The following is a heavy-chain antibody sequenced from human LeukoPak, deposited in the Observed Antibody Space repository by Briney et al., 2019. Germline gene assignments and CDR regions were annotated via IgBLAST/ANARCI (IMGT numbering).Heavy chain of an antibody. Sequence: GGSLRLSCAASGFTFSSHGMNWVRQAPGKGLEWVSGISPSGGITYYTDSVKGRFTISRDNSKNTQSLQMNSLRAEDTAVYYCARYSFGESDMNYFDYWGQGTLVTVSS. V-gene: IGHV3-23*01. CDR3: ARYSFGESDMNYFDY. D-gene: IGHD3-10*01. J-gene: IGHJ4*02. CDR2: ISPSGGIT. CDR1: GFTFSSHG.